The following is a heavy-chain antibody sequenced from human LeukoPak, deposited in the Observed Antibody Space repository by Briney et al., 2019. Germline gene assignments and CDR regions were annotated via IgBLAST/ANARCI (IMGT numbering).Heavy chain of an antibody. D-gene: IGHD6-19*01. CDR2: ISYDGSSK. J-gene: IGHJ5*02. CDR3: ARVDSSGWYFP. V-gene: IGHV3-30*03. Sequence: SGGSLRLSCVVSGFSFSSYGMHWVRQAPGKGLEWVAVISYDGSSKYYADSVKGRFTISRDNAKNSLYLQMNSLRAEDTAVYYCARVDSSGWYFPWGQGTLVTVSS. CDR1: GFSFSSYG.